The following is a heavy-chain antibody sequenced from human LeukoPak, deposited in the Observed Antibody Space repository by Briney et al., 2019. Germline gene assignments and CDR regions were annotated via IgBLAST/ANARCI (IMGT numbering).Heavy chain of an antibody. CDR1: GYSFSSGSC. Sequence: SETLSLTWTGSGYSFSSGSCCGWTRQPPGKGLGWIGSIYYSRNTYSNPSLKSRVSRSVETSKNQFSLKVSSVSAADTAVYNCARAYSSSGYWNWFDPWGQGTLVTVSS. CDR2: IYYSRNT. D-gene: IGHD6-13*01. J-gene: IGHJ5*02. CDR3: ARAYSSSGYWNWFDP. V-gene: IGHV4-38-2*02.